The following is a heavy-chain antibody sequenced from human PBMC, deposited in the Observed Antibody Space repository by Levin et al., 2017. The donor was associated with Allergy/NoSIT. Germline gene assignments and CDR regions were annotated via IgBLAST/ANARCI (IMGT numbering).Heavy chain of an antibody. CDR1: GFTFSSYA. CDR3: AKGPRVGPDYVGGSYRF. J-gene: IGHJ4*02. D-gene: IGHD3-16*02. Sequence: PGGSLRLSCAASGFTFSSYAMSWVRQAPGKGLEWVSAISGRGGSTYYADSVKGRFTISRDNSKNTLYLQMNSLRAEDTAVYYCAKGPRVGPDYVGGSYRFWGQGTLVTVSS. CDR2: ISGRGGST. V-gene: IGHV3-23*01.